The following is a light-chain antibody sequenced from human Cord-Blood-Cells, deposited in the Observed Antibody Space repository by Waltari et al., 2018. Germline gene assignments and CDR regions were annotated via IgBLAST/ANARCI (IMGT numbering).Light chain of an antibody. CDR2: EVS. J-gene: IGLJ3*02. V-gene: IGLV2-23*02. CDR3: CSYAGSSTWV. Sequence: SALTQPASVSGSPGQSVTISCTGPSSDGGRYNLVPWYQQHPGKAPKLMIYEVSKRPSGVSNRFSGSKSGNTASLTISGLQAEDEADYYCCSYAGSSTWVFGGGTKLTVL. CDR1: SSDGGRYNL.